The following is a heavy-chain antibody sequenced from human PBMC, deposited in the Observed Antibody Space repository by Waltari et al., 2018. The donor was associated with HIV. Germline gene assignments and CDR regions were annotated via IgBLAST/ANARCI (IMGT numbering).Heavy chain of an antibody. CDR1: GGSISSSGYY. Sequence: QLQLQESGPGLVKPSETLSLTCTVSGGSISSSGYYWGWIRQPPGKGLEWIGTIYYSGSTYYNPSLKGRVTISADTSKNQFSLKLSSVTAADTAVYYCARGASIGGWVRNDYWGQGTLVTVSS. J-gene: IGHJ4*02. D-gene: IGHD6-6*01. V-gene: IGHV4-39*07. CDR2: IYYSGST. CDR3: ARGASIGGWVRNDY.